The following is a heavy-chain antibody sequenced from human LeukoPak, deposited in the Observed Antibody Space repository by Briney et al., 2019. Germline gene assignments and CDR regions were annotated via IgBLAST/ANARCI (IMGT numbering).Heavy chain of an antibody. V-gene: IGHV3-23*01. J-gene: IGHJ4*02. CDR2: ITGSGGST. Sequence: GGSLRLSCAGSGFTFSSYAMTWVRQAPGKGLEGVSTITGSGGSTYYADSVKGRFTISRDNFKNTLYLQMNSLRAEDTAVYYCAKSKGELPRFDYWGQGTLVTVSS. D-gene: IGHD1-26*01. CDR1: GFTFSSYA. CDR3: AKSKGELPRFDY.